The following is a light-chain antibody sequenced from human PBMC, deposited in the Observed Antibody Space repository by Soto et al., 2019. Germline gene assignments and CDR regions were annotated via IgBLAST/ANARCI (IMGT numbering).Light chain of an antibody. CDR2: VAS. J-gene: IGKJ1*01. V-gene: IGKV1-39*01. Sequence: DIQMTQSPSSLSASVGDRVTVTWRASQSIDTYLNWYQQRPGQAPKLLIYVASTLQSGVPSRFSGSGSGTHFTLTISSLLPEDFATYYCQQNQDIPPTFGQGTRVERK. CDR1: QSIDTY. CDR3: QQNQDIPPT.